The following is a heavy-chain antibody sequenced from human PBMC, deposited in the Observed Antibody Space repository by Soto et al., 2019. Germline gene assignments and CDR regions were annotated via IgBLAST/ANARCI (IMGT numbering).Heavy chain of an antibody. J-gene: IGHJ4*02. V-gene: IGHV3-9*01. CDR1: GFTFDSYA. CDR2: ISWNSGSI. D-gene: IGHD6-19*01. Sequence: EVQLVESGGGLVQPGRSLRLSCVASGFTFDSYAMHWVRQAPGKSLEWVSGISWNSGSIGYEDSVKGRFTISRDNAQNSLYLEMNSLRVEDTAFYYCVKDIHEQWLVSHFEYWGQGAQVTVSS. CDR3: VKDIHEQWLVSHFEY.